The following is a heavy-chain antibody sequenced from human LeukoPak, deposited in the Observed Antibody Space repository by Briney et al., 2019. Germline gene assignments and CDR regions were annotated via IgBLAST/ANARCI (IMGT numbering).Heavy chain of an antibody. V-gene: IGHV1-46*01. CDR2: INPSGGST. CDR1: GYTFTSYY. CDR3: ARDPPYSSVARRFDY. D-gene: IGHD6-19*01. Sequence: ASVKVSCRASGYTFTSYYMHWVRQAPGQGREWMGIINPSGGSTSYAQKFQGRVTMTRDTSTSTVYMELSSLRSEDTAVYYCARDPPYSSVARRFDYWGQGTLVTVSS. J-gene: IGHJ4*02.